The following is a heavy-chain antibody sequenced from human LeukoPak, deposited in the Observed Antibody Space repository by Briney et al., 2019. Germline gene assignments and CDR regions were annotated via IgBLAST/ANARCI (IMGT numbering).Heavy chain of an antibody. J-gene: IGHJ6*02. V-gene: IGHV4-59*01. CDR3: ARGASGSYYYYYGMDV. Sequence: SETLSLTCTVSGGSISSYYWSWIRQPRGKGLEWIGYIYYSGSTNYNPSLKSRVTISVDTSKNQFSLKLSSVTAADTAVYYCARGASGSYYYYYGMDVWGQGTTVTVSS. CDR2: IYYSGST. D-gene: IGHD1-26*01. CDR1: GGSISSYY.